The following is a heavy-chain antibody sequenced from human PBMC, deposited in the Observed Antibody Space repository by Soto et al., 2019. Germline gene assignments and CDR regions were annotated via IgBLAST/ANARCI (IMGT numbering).Heavy chain of an antibody. CDR1: GYTFTSYD. CDR2: MNPNSGNT. J-gene: IGHJ6*04. CDR3: ARGHYRGSGYPNYCYYGMDV. D-gene: IGHD3-3*01. V-gene: IGHV1-8*01. Sequence: ASVKVSCKASGYTFTSYDINWVRQATGQGLEWMGWMNPNSGNTGYAQKFQGRVTMTRNTSISTAYMELSSLRSEDTAVYYCARGHYRGSGYPNYCYYGMDVWGKGTTVTVS.